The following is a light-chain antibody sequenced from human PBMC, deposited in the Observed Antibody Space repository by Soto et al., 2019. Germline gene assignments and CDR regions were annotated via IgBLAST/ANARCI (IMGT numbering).Light chain of an antibody. CDR3: QQYDGSPRT. V-gene: IGKV3-20*01. CDR1: ESVGNNY. CDR2: DVS. J-gene: IGKJ1*01. Sequence: EIVLTQSPDTLSLSPGEGATLSCRASESVGNNYLAWYQQKPGQAPRLLIYDVSSRATGIPDRFSGSGFGTDFTLTIIRLEPEDFAMYSCQQYDGSPRTFGQGTKVEIK.